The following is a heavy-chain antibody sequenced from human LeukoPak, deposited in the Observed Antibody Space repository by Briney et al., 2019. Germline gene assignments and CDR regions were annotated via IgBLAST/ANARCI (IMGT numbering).Heavy chain of an antibody. D-gene: IGHD4-17*01. Sequence: GGSLRLSCAASGFTFSSYGMHWVRQAPGKGLEWVAVISYDGSNKYYADSVKGRFTISRDNSKNTLYLQMNSLRAEDTAVYYCARATDTVTTGALGYWGQGTLVTVSS. CDR3: ARATDTVTTGALGY. CDR2: ISYDGSNK. CDR1: GFTFSSYG. J-gene: IGHJ4*02. V-gene: IGHV3-30*03.